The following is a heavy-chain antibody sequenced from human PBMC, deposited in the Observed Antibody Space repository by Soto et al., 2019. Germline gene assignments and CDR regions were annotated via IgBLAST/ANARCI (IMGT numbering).Heavy chain of an antibody. CDR1: GYTFTSYG. CDR3: AGGAYDFNWFDP. V-gene: IGHV1-18*01. J-gene: IGHJ5*02. D-gene: IGHD3-3*01. CDR2: ISAQNGNT. Sequence: QVQLVQSGAEVKKPGASVKVSCKASGYTFTSYGISWVRQAPGQGLEWMGWISAQNGNTNSAQKLQGRVTMTTDTSTSTAYMELRSMTSDDTAVYYCAGGAYDFNWFDPWGQGTLVTVSS.